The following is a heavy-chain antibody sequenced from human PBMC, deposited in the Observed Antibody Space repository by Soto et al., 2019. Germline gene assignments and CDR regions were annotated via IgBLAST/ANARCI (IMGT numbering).Heavy chain of an antibody. J-gene: IGHJ6*02. D-gene: IGHD3-9*01. Sequence: PGESLKISSKGSGYSFNSYWIGWVRQMPGNGLEWMGIIYPGDSDTRYSPSFQGQVTISADKSISTAYLQWSSLKASDTAMYYCARPLWTGPYYYYAMDVWGQGTTVTVSS. CDR1: GYSFNSYW. CDR2: IYPGDSDT. V-gene: IGHV5-51*01. CDR3: ARPLWTGPYYYYAMDV.